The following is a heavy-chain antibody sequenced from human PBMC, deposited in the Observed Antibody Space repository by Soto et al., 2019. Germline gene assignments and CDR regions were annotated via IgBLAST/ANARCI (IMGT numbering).Heavy chain of an antibody. Sequence: GASVWVSCKASGCTFSSYAISWVRQAPGQGLEWMGGIIPIFGTANYAQKFQGRVTITADESTSTAYMELSSLRSEDTAVYYCARRERNYDSSSYQPRDAHFDYWGQGTLVTVS. CDR1: GCTFSSYA. CDR2: IIPIFGTA. J-gene: IGHJ4*02. V-gene: IGHV1-69*13. D-gene: IGHD3-22*01. CDR3: ARRERNYDSSSYQPRDAHFDY.